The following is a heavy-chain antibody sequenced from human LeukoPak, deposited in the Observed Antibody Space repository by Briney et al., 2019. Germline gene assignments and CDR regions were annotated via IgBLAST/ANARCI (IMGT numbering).Heavy chain of an antibody. CDR3: ARLGWAAAGPDY. CDR2: IYHSGST. V-gene: IGHV4-4*02. D-gene: IGHD6-13*01. CDR1: SGSIFSSNW. J-gene: IGHJ4*02. Sequence: SGTLSLTCAVSSGSIFSSNWWSWVRQPPGKGLEWIGQIYHSGSTNYNPSPKSRVTISVDKSKNQFSLKLSSVTAADTAVYYCARLGWAAAGPDYWGQGTLVTVSS.